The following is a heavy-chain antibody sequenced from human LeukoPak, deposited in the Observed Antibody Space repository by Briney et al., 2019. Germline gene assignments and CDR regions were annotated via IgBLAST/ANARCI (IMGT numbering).Heavy chain of an antibody. CDR1: GGTFSSYA. D-gene: IGHD2-15*01. CDR3: ARSGMVTSYYLDY. CDR2: IIPIFGTA. J-gene: IGHJ4*02. Sequence: ASVKVSCKASGGTFSSYAISWVRQAPGQGLEWMGGIIPIFGTANYAQKFQGRVTITADESTSTAYMELSSLRSEDTAVYYCARSGMVTSYYLDYWGQGTLVTVSS. V-gene: IGHV1-69*13.